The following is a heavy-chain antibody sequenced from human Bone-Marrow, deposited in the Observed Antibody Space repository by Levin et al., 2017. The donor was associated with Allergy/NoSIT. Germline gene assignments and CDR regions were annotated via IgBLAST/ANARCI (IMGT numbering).Heavy chain of an antibody. D-gene: IGHD2-2*01. CDR3: ARGGYHSKFYCSSTSCYAGILSPVDY. Sequence: LSLTCAASGFTFSSYWMSWVRQAPGKGLEWVANIKQDGSEKYYVDSVKGRFTISRDNAKNSLYLQMNSLRAEDTAVYYCARGGYHSKFYCSSTSCYAGILSPVDYWGQGTLVTVSS. CDR1: GFTFSSYW. CDR2: IKQDGSEK. J-gene: IGHJ4*02. V-gene: IGHV3-7*04.